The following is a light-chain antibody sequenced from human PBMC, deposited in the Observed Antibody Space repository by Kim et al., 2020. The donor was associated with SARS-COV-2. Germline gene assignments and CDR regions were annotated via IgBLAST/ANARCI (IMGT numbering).Light chain of an antibody. J-gene: IGKJ1*01. CDR3: QQYISYPRT. Sequence: SGGDRGPTTCWASHSISSWLAWYQQKPAKLPTFLIYYASTLESGVPPRFSGSRSATEFTLPISSLQPDEFSTYYCQQYISYPRTFGQGTKVDIK. V-gene: IGKV1-5*03. CDR1: HSISSW. CDR2: YAS.